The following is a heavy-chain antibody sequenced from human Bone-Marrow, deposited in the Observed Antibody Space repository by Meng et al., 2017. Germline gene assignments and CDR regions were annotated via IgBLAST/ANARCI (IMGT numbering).Heavy chain of an antibody. D-gene: IGHD3-16*01. CDR1: GGTIRSSNG. CDR2: IYHSGST. CDR3: ARDEGLDLGPDNWFDP. V-gene: IGHV4-4*02. Sequence: VSGPGPGNPSGDLAPTCAAPGGTIRSSNGGSWVRQPPGKGLEWIGEIYHSGSTNYNPSLKSRVTISVDKSKNQFSLKLSSVTAADTAVYYCARDEGLDLGPDNWFDPWGQGTLVTVSS. J-gene: IGHJ5*02.